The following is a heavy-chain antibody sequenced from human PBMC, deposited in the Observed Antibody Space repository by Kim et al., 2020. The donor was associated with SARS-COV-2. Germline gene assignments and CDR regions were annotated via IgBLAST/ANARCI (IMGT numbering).Heavy chain of an antibody. J-gene: IGHJ4*02. D-gene: IGHD3-10*01. CDR3: ARGREITMVRGVAYYFDY. V-gene: IGHV1-69*05. Sequence: HSRVTITTDESTSTAYMELSSLRSEDTAVYYCARGREITMVRGVAYYFDYWGQGTLVTVSS.